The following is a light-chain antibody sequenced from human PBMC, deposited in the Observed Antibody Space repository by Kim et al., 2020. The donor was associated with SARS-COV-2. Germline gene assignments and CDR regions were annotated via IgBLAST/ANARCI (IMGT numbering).Light chain of an antibody. J-gene: IGLJ3*02. CDR1: SSDVGGYNY. V-gene: IGLV2-14*03. CDR2: DVS. Sequence: GQSATVSCTATSSDVGGYNYVSWYHQFPGKAPKLLIYDVSNRPSGVSNRFSGSKSANTASLTISGLQAEDEADYYCTSYTSSATWVFGGGTQLTVL. CDR3: TSYTSSATWV.